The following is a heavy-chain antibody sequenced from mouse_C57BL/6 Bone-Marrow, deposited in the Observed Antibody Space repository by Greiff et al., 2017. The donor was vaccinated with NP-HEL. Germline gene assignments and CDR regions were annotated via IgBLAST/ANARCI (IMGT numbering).Heavy chain of an antibody. J-gene: IGHJ4*01. V-gene: IGHV5-6*01. CDR3: ARPPVVAEDYAMDY. CDR2: ISSGGSYT. CDR1: GFTFSSYG. D-gene: IGHD1-1*01. Sequence: EVKLMESGGDLVKPGGSLKLSCAASGFTFSSYGMSWVRQTPDKRLEWVATISSGGSYTYYLDSVKGRFTISRDNAKNTLYLQMSSLKSEDTAMYYCARPPVVAEDYAMDYWGQGTSVTVSS.